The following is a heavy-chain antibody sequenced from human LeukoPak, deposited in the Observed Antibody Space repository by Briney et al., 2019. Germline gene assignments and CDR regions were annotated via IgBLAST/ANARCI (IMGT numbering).Heavy chain of an antibody. V-gene: IGHV3-23*01. CDR3: AKGGYIGYNGLFDI. J-gene: IGHJ3*02. CDR1: GFTSAPYI. Sequence: RGSLRLSCAASGFTSAPYIVSWVRQAPGKGLQWVSAISAGGTAIYYADSVKGRFTISRDDSNNMLYLQMNSLRDEDTATYYCAKGGYIGYNGLFDIWGQGTTVTVSS. CDR2: ISAGGTAI. D-gene: IGHD5-12*01.